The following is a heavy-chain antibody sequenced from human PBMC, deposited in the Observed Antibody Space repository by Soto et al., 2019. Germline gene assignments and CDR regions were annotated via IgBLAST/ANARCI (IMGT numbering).Heavy chain of an antibody. CDR1: GGTFSSYA. V-gene: IGHV1-69*01. CDR3: ARAAGHYYDSRGYWSWFEP. CDR2: IIPIFGTA. Sequence: QVQLVQSVAEVKKPGSSVKVSCKASGGTFSSYAISWVRQDPGQGLEWMGGIIPIFGTANYAQKFQGRVTITADESTSTAYMELSSLRSEDTAVYYCARAAGHYYDSRGYWSWFEPWGQGTLVTVSS. J-gene: IGHJ5*02. D-gene: IGHD3-22*01.